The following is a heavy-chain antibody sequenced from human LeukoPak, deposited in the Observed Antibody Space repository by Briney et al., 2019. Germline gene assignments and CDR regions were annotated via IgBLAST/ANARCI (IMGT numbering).Heavy chain of an antibody. J-gene: IGHJ6*03. CDR2: INPNSGGT. CDR3: AKENAGTILYYYMDV. V-gene: IGHV1-2*02. Sequence: ASVKVSCKASGYTFTGYYMHWVRQAPGQGLEWMGWINPNSGGTNYAQKFQGRVTMTRDTSISTAYMELSRLRSDDTAVYYCAKENAGTILYYYMDVWGKGTTVTVSS. CDR1: GYTFTGYY. D-gene: IGHD1-26*01.